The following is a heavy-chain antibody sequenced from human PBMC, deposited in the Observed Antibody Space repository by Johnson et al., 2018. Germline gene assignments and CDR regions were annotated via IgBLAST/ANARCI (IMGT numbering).Heavy chain of an antibody. V-gene: IGHV1-8*01. CDR3: ISGSYYALDI. Sequence: QVQLVQSGAEVTEHGASXKVSCKASGYTFTSYVFNWVRQASGQGLEWMGWMNPHSGDTGYSQKFQGRVTMTRDTPLSTDYMELSSMRSEDTAVYYCISGSYYALDIWGPGTMVTVSS. J-gene: IGHJ3*02. D-gene: IGHD1-26*01. CDR2: MNPHSGDT. CDR1: GYTFTSYV.